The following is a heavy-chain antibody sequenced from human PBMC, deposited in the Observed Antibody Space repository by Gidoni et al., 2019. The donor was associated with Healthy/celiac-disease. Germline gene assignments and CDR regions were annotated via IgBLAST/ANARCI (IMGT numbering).Heavy chain of an antibody. J-gene: IGHJ6*02. CDR2: INPNSGGT. Sequence: TSTGYYMHWVRQVPGQGLEWMGWINPNSGGTNYAQKFQGWVTMTRDTSISTAYMELSRLGSDDTAVYYCARDARGTIPGRYGMDVWGQGTTVTVSS. D-gene: IGHD2-2*01. CDR3: ARDARGTIPGRYGMDV. V-gene: IGHV1-2*04. CDR1: TSTGYY.